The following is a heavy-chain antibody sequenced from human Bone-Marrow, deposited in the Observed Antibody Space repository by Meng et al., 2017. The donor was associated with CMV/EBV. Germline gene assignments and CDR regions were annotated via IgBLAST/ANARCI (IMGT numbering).Heavy chain of an antibody. CDR2: ISAYNGNT. CDR3: ARGGYCSSTSCYGRRYYFAY. J-gene: IGHJ4*02. V-gene: IGHV1-18*01. Sequence: ASVKVSCKASGYTFTSYGISWVQQAPGQGLGWMGWISAYNGNTNYAQKLQGRVTITADKSTSTAYMELSSLRSEDTAVYYCARGGYCSSTSCYGRRYYFAYWGQGTLVTVSS. D-gene: IGHD2-2*01. CDR1: GYTFTSYG.